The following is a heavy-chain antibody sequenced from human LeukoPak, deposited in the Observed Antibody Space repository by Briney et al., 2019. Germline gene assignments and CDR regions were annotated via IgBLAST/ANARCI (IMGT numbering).Heavy chain of an antibody. D-gene: IGHD4-17*01. J-gene: IGHJ4*02. CDR2: INHSGYT. V-gene: IGHV4-34*01. CDR1: GVSFNDYY. CDR3: TRMTTGHDF. Sequence: PSETLSLTCAVSGVSFNDYYWSWVRQTPGKGLEWIGEINHSGYTNDSPSLKSRVTLSIDTSRKQFSLNLRSVTVADTGIYYCTRMTTGHDFWGQGTLVTVSS.